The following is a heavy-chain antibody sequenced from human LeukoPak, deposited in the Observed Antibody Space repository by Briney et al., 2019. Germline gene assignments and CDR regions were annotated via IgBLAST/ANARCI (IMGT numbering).Heavy chain of an antibody. V-gene: IGHV4-34*01. CDR2: INHSGST. CDR1: GGSFSGYY. J-gene: IGHJ4*02. CDR3: ARGPVSRIAAAGTPKFDY. Sequence: SETLSLACAVYGGSFSGYYWSWIRQPPGKGLEWIGEINHSGSTNYNPSLKSRVTISVDTSENQFSLKLSSVTAADTAVYYCARGPVSRIAAAGTPKFDYWGQGTLVTVSS. D-gene: IGHD6-13*01.